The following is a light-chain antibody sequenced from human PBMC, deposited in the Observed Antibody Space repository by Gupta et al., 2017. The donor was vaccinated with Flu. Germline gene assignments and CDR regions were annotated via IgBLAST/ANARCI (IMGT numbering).Light chain of an antibody. V-gene: IGKV2-24*01. CDR2: KIS. CDR1: QRLVYSDGNTY. Sequence: DSVMTQTPLSLPVTLGQPASISCRPSQRLVYSDGNTYLSWLQQRPGQPPRLIIYKISNRCWGVPDRFSGSGAGKDFTLKSSRGEPEDVGVYYCMQDTHLLSFGGGTKVEIK. CDR3: MQDTHLLS. J-gene: IGKJ4*01.